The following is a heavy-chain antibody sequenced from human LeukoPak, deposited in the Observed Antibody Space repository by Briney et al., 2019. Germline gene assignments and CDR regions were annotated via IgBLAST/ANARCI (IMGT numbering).Heavy chain of an antibody. CDR1: GGSISSYY. Sequence: PSETLSLTCTVSGGSISSYYWSWIRQPAGKGLEWIGRIYTSGSTNYNPSLKSRVTMSVDTSKNQFSLKLSSVTAADTAVYYCARESRYVVPALAWYYYMDVWGKGTTVTVSS. D-gene: IGHD2-2*01. CDR3: ARESRYVVPALAWYYYMDV. J-gene: IGHJ6*03. V-gene: IGHV4-4*07. CDR2: IYTSGST.